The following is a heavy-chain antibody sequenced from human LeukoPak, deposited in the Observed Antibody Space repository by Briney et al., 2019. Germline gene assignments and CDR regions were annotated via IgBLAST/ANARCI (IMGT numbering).Heavy chain of an antibody. J-gene: IGHJ5*02. CDR2: ISGSGGST. CDR3: AKDQSKYYGSGENWFDP. Sequence: GGSLRLSCAASGFTFGSYAMSWVRQAPGKGLEWVSAISGSGGSTYYADSVKGRFTISRDNSKNTLYLQMNSLRAEDTAVYYCAKDQSKYYGSGENWFDPWGQGTLVTVSS. CDR1: GFTFGSYA. V-gene: IGHV3-23*01. D-gene: IGHD3-10*01.